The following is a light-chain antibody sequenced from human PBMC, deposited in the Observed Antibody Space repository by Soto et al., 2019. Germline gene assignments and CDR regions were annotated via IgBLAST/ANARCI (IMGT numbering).Light chain of an antibody. CDR1: QSVSSN. CDR2: GAS. V-gene: IGKV3-15*01. J-gene: IGKJ1*01. Sequence: EIGMTQSPATLSVSPGERATLSCRASQSVSSNLAWYQQKPGQAHRLLIYGASTRATGIPAGFSGSGSGTEFTLTISSLQSEDFAVYYCQQYNNWPLTFGQGTKVEIK. CDR3: QQYNNWPLT.